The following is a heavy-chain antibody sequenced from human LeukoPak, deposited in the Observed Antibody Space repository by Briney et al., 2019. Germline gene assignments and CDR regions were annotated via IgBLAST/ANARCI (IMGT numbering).Heavy chain of an antibody. J-gene: IGHJ4*02. CDR2: VYFTGNT. V-gene: IGHV4-59*08. CDR3: ARHPFSAPFDF. D-gene: IGHD2/OR15-2a*01. CDR1: GTSISVDY. Sequence: PSETLSLTCTVSGTSISVDYWSWIRQPPGKGLEWIGYVYFTGNTNYNPSLKSRVTISMDTPNNQISLTVTSVTAAHTAVYYCARHPFSAPFDFWGQGTLVAVSS.